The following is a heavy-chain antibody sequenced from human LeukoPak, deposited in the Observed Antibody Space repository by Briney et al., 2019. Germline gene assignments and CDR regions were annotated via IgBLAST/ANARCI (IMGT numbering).Heavy chain of an antibody. CDR2: ISGYTGNT. J-gene: IGHJ3*02. D-gene: IGHD3-16*01. Sequence: GASVKVSCKASGYSFTNYAINWVRQAPGQGREWMGWISGYTGNTNYAQKFQGRVTMTANTSTNTASMELRSLRSDDTAVYYCARPANLYYASDAFDIWGQGTMVTVSS. CDR1: GYSFTNYA. CDR3: ARPANLYYASDAFDI. V-gene: IGHV1-18*01.